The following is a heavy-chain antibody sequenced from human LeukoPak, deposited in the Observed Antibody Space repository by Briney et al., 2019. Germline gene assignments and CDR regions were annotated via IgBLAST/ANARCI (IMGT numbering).Heavy chain of an antibody. D-gene: IGHD2-2*02. Sequence: GASVKVSCKASGYTFTSHGISWVRQAPGQGLEWMGWISTYNGNINYAQKLQGRVTMTTDTSTSTAYMELRSLRSDDTAVYYCARDFWALHIVVVPAAISFDYWGQGTLVTVSS. CDR3: ARDFWALHIVVVPAAISFDY. CDR1: GYTFTSHG. J-gene: IGHJ4*02. V-gene: IGHV1-18*01. CDR2: ISTYNGNI.